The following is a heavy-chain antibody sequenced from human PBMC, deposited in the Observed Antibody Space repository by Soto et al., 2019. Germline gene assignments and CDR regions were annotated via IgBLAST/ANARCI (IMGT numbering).Heavy chain of an antibody. J-gene: IGHJ6*02. Sequence: SETLSLTCTVSGGSISSYYWSWIRQPPGKGLEWIGYIYYSGSTNYNPSIKSRVTISVDTSKNQFSLKLSSVTAADTAVYYCARECSGDCHRSGGMDVWGQGTTVTVSS. D-gene: IGHD2-21*02. CDR3: ARECSGDCHRSGGMDV. V-gene: IGHV4-59*01. CDR2: IYYSGST. CDR1: GGSISSYY.